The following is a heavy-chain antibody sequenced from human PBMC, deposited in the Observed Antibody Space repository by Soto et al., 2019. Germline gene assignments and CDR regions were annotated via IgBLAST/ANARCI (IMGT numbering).Heavy chain of an antibody. J-gene: IGHJ6*02. D-gene: IGHD3-16*01. Sequence: QVQLQQWGAGLLKPSETLSLTCAVYGGSFSGYYWSWIRQPPGKGLEWIGEINHSGSTNYNPSLKSRVTISVDPSKNQFSLKLSSVTAADTAVYYCARSRMALPWGYYYGMDVWGQGTTVTVSS. V-gene: IGHV4-34*01. CDR1: GGSFSGYY. CDR3: ARSRMALPWGYYYGMDV. CDR2: INHSGST.